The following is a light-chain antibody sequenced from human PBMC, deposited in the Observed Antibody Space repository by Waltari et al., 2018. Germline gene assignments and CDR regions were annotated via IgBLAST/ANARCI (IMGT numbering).Light chain of an antibody. CDR2: AAS. Sequence: DIQMTQSPSSLSASGGDRVTITCRASQTISSRYLNWYQQKPWQAPNIRIYAASSLQSGVPSRFSGSEAGTDFTLTISSLQPEDFATYYCQQSYSNPYTFGQGTKLEIK. J-gene: IGKJ2*01. V-gene: IGKV1-39*01. CDR3: QQSYSNPYT. CDR1: QTISSRY.